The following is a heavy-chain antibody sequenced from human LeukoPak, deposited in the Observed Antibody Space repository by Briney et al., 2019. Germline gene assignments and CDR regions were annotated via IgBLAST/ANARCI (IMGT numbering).Heavy chain of an antibody. Sequence: GGSLRLSCAASGFTFSSYSMNWVRQAPGKGLEWVSYISSSSSTIYYADSVKGRFTISRDNAKNSLYLQMNSLRAEDTAVYYCARDYDCSGGSCYSGGGDFDYWGQGTLVTVSS. CDR1: GFTFSSYS. D-gene: IGHD2-15*01. CDR3: ARDYDCSGGSCYSGGGDFDY. J-gene: IGHJ4*02. V-gene: IGHV3-48*04. CDR2: ISSSSSTI.